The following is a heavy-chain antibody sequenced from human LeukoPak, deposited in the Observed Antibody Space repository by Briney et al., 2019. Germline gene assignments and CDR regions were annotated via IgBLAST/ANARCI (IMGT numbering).Heavy chain of an antibody. J-gene: IGHJ4*02. Sequence: VGTLRLSCAASGFTFDDYGMSWVRQAPGKGLDWVSGLNWNGGSTGYADAVKGRFTISRENAKNSLFLQMNSLRAEDTALYYCARRLYYYDSRGYQYYFDYWAQGTLVTVSS. CDR1: GFTFDDYG. D-gene: IGHD3-22*01. CDR2: LNWNGGST. V-gene: IGHV3-20*04. CDR3: ARRLYYYDSRGYQYYFDY.